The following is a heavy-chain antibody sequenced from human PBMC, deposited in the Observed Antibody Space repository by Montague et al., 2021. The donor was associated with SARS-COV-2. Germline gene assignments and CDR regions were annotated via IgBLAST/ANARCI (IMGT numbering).Heavy chain of an antibody. CDR3: ARVGWDLRVGDYHFDY. CDR1: GGSISPYY. Sequence: SETLSLTCTVSGGSISPYYCSWIRQPPGKGLEWIGNINYTGSTNXNSSLKSRLTISVVTSENQFSLNVTSVTPADTAVYYCARVGWDLRVGDYHFDYWGQGTLVTVSS. J-gene: IGHJ4*02. D-gene: IGHD1-26*01. V-gene: IGHV4-59*01. CDR2: INYTGST.